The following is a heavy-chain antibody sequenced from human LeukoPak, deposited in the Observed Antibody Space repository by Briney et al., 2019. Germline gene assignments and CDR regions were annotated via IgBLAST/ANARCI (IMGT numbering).Heavy chain of an antibody. V-gene: IGHV3-21*01. J-gene: IGHJ6*03. CDR3: ARLVPSGSYYNPIYYYYYMDV. D-gene: IGHD3-10*01. Sequence: PGGSLGLSCAASGFTFSSYSMNWVRRAPGKGLEWVSSISSSSSYIYYADSVKGRFTISRDNAKNSLYLQMNSLRAEDTAVYYCARLVPSGSYYNPIYYYYYMDVWGKGTTVTISS. CDR2: ISSSSSYI. CDR1: GFTFSSYS.